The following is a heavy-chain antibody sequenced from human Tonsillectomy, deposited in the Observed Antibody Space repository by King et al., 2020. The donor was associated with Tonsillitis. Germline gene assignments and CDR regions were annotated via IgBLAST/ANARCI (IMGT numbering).Heavy chain of an antibody. V-gene: IGHV3-7*04. CDR1: GFTFSSYL. D-gene: IGHD1-14*01. CDR3: ARDRAGIDY. J-gene: IGHJ4*02. CDR2: IKQDGSEK. Sequence: VQLVESGGGLVQPGGSLRLSCAASGFTFSSYLMSWVRQAPGKGLEWVANIKQDGSEKYYVDSVKGRFTISRDNAKNSLYLQMNSLIAEDTAVYYCARDRAGIDYWGQGTLVTVSS.